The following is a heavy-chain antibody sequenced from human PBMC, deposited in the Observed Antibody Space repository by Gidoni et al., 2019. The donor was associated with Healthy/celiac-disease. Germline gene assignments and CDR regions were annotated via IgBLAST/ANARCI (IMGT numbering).Heavy chain of an antibody. CDR2: SHHSGST. CDR1: GGSFSGYY. D-gene: IGHD6-19*01. J-gene: IGHJ6*02. Sequence: QVQLQQWGAGLLKPSETLSLTCAVYGGSFSGYYWSWLSQPPWKGLEWIGESHHSGSTNYNPSLKSRVTISGDTSKTQFSLKLSSVTAADTAVYYCARGHRRRSSARAYYYGMDVWGQGTTVTVSS. CDR3: ARGHRRRSSARAYYYGMDV. V-gene: IGHV4-34*01.